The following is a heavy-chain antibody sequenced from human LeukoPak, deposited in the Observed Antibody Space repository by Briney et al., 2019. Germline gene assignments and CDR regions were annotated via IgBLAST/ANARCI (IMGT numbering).Heavy chain of an antibody. CDR1: GGSIGADH. J-gene: IGHJ3*02. Sequence: SETLSLTCTVSGGSIGADHWSWIRQPPGKELEWIGYMSPSGSTNYNPSLKNRGTIFRDTSKNQFFLKLSAVTAADTAVYYCAKDRSINAFDIWGQGTVVTVSA. D-gene: IGHD2-21*01. V-gene: IGHV4-59*01. CDR2: MSPSGST. CDR3: AKDRSINAFDI.